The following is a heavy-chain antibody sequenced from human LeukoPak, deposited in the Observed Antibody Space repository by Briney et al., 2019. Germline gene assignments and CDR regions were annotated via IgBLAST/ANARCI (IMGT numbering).Heavy chain of an antibody. CDR1: GYTFTSYD. J-gene: IGHJ5*02. Sequence: ASVKVSCKSSGYTFTSYDINWVRQATGQGLEWMGWMNPDSGNTGYAQKFQGRVTMTRNTSISTAYMELSSLRSEDTAVYYCARLERRGWFDPWGQGTLVTVSS. V-gene: IGHV1-8*01. CDR2: MNPDSGNT. CDR3: ARLERRGWFDP. D-gene: IGHD1-1*01.